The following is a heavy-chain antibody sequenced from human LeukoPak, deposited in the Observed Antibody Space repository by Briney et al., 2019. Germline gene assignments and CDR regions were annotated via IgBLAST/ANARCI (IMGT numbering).Heavy chain of an antibody. Sequence: GESLKISCKGSGYSFTTYWIGWVRQMPGKGLEWMGIIYPGDSDSRYNPSFQGQVTISADKSINAAYLQWSGLKASDTAMYYCARAPYSGGYYAGFEYWGQGTLVTVSS. J-gene: IGHJ4*02. CDR1: GYSFTTYW. CDR3: ARAPYSGGYYAGFEY. V-gene: IGHV5-51*01. CDR2: IYPGDSDS. D-gene: IGHD1-26*01.